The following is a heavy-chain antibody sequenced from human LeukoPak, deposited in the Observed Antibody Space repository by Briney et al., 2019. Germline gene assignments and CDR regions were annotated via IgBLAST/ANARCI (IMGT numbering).Heavy chain of an antibody. J-gene: IGHJ6*03. CDR2: ISGSGVNT. V-gene: IGHV3-23*01. CDR1: GFTFSNHA. D-gene: IGHD4-17*01. Sequence: PGGSLTLSCAASGFTFSNHAMSWVRQAPGQGLEWVSGISGSGVNTYHADSGKGRFTISRDNSKNTLYLQMSSLIAEDTAVYYCAKNPGVAVTPYYYYMDVWGKGTTVTVSS. CDR3: AKNPGVAVTPYYYYMDV.